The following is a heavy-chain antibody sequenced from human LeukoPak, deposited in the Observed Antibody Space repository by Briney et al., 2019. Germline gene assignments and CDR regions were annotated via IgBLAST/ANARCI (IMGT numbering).Heavy chain of an antibody. V-gene: IGHV4-4*02. D-gene: IGHD4-17*01. CDR2: INHSGST. CDR1: GGSISTSNW. Sequence: PSGTLSLTCAVSGGSISTSNWWSWVRQPPGKGLEWIGEINHSGSTNYNPSLKSRVTISVDTSKNQFSLKLSSVTAADTAVYYCARGSPMTTVTTIDYWGQGTLVTVSS. J-gene: IGHJ4*02. CDR3: ARGSPMTTVTTIDY.